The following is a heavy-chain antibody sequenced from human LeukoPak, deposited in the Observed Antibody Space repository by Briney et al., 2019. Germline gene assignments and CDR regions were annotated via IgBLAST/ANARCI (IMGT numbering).Heavy chain of an antibody. J-gene: IGHJ5*02. D-gene: IGHD2-15*01. CDR1: GGSISSSSYY. CDR2: IYYSGST. CDR3: ARDKSGGFLNWFDP. Sequence: SETLSLTCTVSGGSISSSSYYWGWIRQPPGKGLEWIGSIYYSGSTYYNPSLKSRVTISVDTSKNQFSLKLSSVTAADTAVYYCARDKSGGFLNWFDPWGQGTLVTVSS. V-gene: IGHV4-39*07.